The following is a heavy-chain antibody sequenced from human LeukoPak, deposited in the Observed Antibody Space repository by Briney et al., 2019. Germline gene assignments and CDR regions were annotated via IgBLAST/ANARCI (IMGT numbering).Heavy chain of an antibody. D-gene: IGHD2-15*01. J-gene: IGHJ6*03. CDR1: GGSISSYY. CDR2: IYYSGST. Sequence: SETLSLTCTVSGGSISSYYWSWIRQPPGKGLEWIGYIYYSGSTKYNPSLKSRVTISVDTSKNQFSLKLSSVTAADTAVYYCARVWRDCSGGSCYSVRDYYYYMDVWGKGTTVTISS. V-gene: IGHV4-59*01. CDR3: ARVWRDCSGGSCYSVRDYYYYMDV.